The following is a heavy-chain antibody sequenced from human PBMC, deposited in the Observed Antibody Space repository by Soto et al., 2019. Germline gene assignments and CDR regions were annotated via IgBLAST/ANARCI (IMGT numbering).Heavy chain of an antibody. V-gene: IGHV1-69*01. CDR2: IIPIFGTA. J-gene: IGHJ6*02. CDR1: GGTFSSYA. CDR3: ARVYPVDGYSISWVNYYYYGMDV. Sequence: QVQLVQSGAEVKKPGSSVKVSCKSSGGTFSSYAISWVRQSPGQGLEWMGGIIPIFGTANYAQKFQGRVTITADESTSTAYMELRSLRSEDTAVYYCARVYPVDGYSISWVNYYYYGMDVWGQGTTVTVSS. D-gene: IGHD6-13*01.